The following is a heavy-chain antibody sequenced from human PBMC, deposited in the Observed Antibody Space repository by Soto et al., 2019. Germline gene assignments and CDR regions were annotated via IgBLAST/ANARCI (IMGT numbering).Heavy chain of an antibody. Sequence: SETLSLTCTVSGGSISSYYWSWIRQPPGKGLEWIGYIYYSGSTNYNPSLKSRVTISVDTSKNQFSLKLSTVTAADTAVYYCARLGFDFLSGFFRVGASYYYYYMGVWGQGTTGTVSS. V-gene: IGHV4-59*01. CDR1: GGSISSYY. J-gene: IGHJ6*03. CDR2: IYYSGST. CDR3: ARLGFDFLSGFFRVGASYYYYYMGV. D-gene: IGHD3-3*01.